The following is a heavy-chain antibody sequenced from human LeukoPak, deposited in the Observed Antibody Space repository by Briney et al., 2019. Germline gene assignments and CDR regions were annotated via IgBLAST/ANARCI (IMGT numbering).Heavy chain of an antibody. CDR2: IYTSGST. V-gene: IGHV4-4*07. D-gene: IGHD3-22*01. J-gene: IGHJ3*02. Sequence: PSETLSLTCTVSGGSISSYYWSWLRQPAGKGLEWIGRIYTSGSTNYNPSLTSRVTMSVDTSKNQFSLKLSSVTAADTAVYYCARASGYYYDSSGRRAFDIWSQGTMVTVSS. CDR3: ARASGYYYDSSGRRAFDI. CDR1: GGSISSYY.